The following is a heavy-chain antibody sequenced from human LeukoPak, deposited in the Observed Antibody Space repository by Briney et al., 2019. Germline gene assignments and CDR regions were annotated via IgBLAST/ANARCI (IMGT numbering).Heavy chain of an antibody. J-gene: IGHJ4*02. CDR2: IRGRGGNT. D-gene: IGHD6-19*01. V-gene: IGHV3-23*01. Sequence: GSLRLSCAASGFIFSSYVMSWVRQAPGKGLEWVSTIRGRGGNTHYADSVRGRFTISRDSSKNTLYLQMNSLRAEDTAVYYCAKDGLGYYFDYWGQGTVVTVSS. CDR3: AKDGLGYYFDY. CDR1: GFIFSSYV.